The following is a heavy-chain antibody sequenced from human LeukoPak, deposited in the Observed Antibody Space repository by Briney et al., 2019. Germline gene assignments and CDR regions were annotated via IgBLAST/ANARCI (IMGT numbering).Heavy chain of an antibody. CDR3: ARMYYDSSGYVFDY. CDR1: GYTFTSYG. J-gene: IGHJ4*02. D-gene: IGHD3-22*01. Sequence: ASVKVSCKASGYTFTSYGISWVRQAPGQGLEWMGWMNPNSGNTGYAQKFQGRVTMTRNTSISTAYMELSSLRSEDTAVYYCARMYYDSSGYVFDYWGQGTLVTVSS. CDR2: MNPNSGNT. V-gene: IGHV1-8*02.